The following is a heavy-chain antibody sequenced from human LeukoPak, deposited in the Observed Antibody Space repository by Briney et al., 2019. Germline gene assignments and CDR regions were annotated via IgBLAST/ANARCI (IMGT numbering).Heavy chain of an antibody. J-gene: IGHJ3*02. Sequence: PGGSLRLSCAASGYTFTSYAMHWVRQAPGQRLEWMGWINAGNGNTKYSQEFQGRVTITRDTSASTAYMELSNLRSEDMAVYYCARAMYYYDSSGSWDAFDIWGQGTMVTVSS. CDR2: INAGNGNT. V-gene: IGHV1-3*03. CDR1: GYTFTSYA. CDR3: ARAMYYYDSSGSWDAFDI. D-gene: IGHD3-22*01.